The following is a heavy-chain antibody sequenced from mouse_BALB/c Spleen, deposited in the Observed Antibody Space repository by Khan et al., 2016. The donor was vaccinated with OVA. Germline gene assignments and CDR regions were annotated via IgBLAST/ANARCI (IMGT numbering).Heavy chain of an antibody. J-gene: IGHJ4*01. CDR1: GFNIKDTY. Sequence: VQLQQSGAELVKPGASVKLSCTTSGFNIKDTYMHWVKQRPEQGLEWIGRFDPATGNSKYDPKFQGKATVTADTSSNTAYLHLSSLTSEDTAVYYCARTENHYYGSYSLDYWGQGTSVTVSS. V-gene: IGHV14-3*02. D-gene: IGHD1-2*01. CDR2: FDPATGNS. CDR3: ARTENHYYGSYSLDY.